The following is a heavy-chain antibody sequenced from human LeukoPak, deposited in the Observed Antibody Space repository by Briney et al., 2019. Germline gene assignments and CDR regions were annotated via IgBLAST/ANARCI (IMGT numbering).Heavy chain of an antibody. CDR3: ARNAIANWFDP. CDR2: IYTSGST. Sequence: SETLSLTCTVSGGSISSGGYYWSWIRQPPGKGLEWIGYIYTSGSTNYNPSLKSRVTISVDTSKNQFSLKLSSVTAADTAVYYCARNAIANWFDPWGQGTLVTVSS. V-gene: IGHV4-61*08. D-gene: IGHD6-13*01. J-gene: IGHJ5*02. CDR1: GGSISSGGYY.